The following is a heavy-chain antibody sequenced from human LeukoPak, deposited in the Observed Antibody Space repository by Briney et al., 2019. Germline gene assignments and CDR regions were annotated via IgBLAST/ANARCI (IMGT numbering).Heavy chain of an antibody. CDR3: ASSTSWLGWWYSDY. D-gene: IGHD2-2*01. CDR2: ISSSSSYI. Sequence: PGGSLRLSCAASGFTFSSYSMNWVRQAPGKGLEWVSSISSSSSYIYYAGSVKGRFTISRDNAKNSLYLQMNSLRAEDTAVYYCASSTSWLGWWYSDYWGQGTLVTVSS. CDR1: GFTFSSYS. V-gene: IGHV3-21*01. J-gene: IGHJ4*02.